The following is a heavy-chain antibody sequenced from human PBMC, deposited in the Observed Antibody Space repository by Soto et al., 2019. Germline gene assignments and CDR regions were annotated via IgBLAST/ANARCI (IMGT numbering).Heavy chain of an antibody. CDR1: VCTFSSSA. Sequence: VGSLRLSCASSVCTFSSSAMSWVRQSPGKGLEWVSAISGSGGSTYYADTVKGRFTVSRDNSKNTLYLQMNSLRAEDTAVYYCARSGYYHPLDFEHLGQGNLVSVSS. J-gene: IGHJ4*02. CDR2: ISGSGGST. D-gene: IGHD3-22*01. CDR3: ARSGYYHPLDFEH. V-gene: IGHV3-23*01.